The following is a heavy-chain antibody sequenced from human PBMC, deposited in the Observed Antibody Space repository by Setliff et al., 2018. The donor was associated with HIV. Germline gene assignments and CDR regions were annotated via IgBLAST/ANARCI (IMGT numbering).Heavy chain of an antibody. CDR3: ARATATWLVDN. Sequence: PSETLSLTCTVSGGSISSGDYYWSWIRQPPGKGLEWIGYICYRGGTNYNPSLKSRLTISADAAKNQFSLKLSSVTTADTAVYYCARATATWLVDNWGQGTLVTVSS. CDR2: ICYRGGT. D-gene: IGHD2-15*01. V-gene: IGHV4-61*08. CDR1: GGSISSGDYY. J-gene: IGHJ4*02.